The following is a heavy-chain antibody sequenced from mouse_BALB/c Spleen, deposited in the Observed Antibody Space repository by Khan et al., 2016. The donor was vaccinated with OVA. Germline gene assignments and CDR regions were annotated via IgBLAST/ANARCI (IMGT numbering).Heavy chain of an antibody. Sequence: QVQLKESGPGLVAPSQSLSITCSISGFSLTSYGVNWVRQPPGKGLEWLGVIWGDGSTTYHSTLKSRLIITKDNSKRQVFLPLNSLQTDDTATYYCAEFTPDYNSMDYGGQGTSVTVSS. CDR2: IWGDGST. V-gene: IGHV2-3*01. D-gene: IGHD1-1*01. J-gene: IGHJ4*01. CDR1: GFSLTSYG. CDR3: AEFTPDYNSMDY.